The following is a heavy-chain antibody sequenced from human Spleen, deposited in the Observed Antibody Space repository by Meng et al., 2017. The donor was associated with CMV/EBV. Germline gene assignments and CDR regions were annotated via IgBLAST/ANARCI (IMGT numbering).Heavy chain of an antibody. CDR2: ISYDGSNK. J-gene: IGHJ4*02. V-gene: IGHV3-30-3*01. CDR1: GFTFSSSA. CDR3: ARGGGIVVVVAATLDY. D-gene: IGHD2-15*01. Sequence: GFTFSSSAMHWVRQAPGKGLEWVAVISYDGSNKYYADSVKGRFTISRDNSKNTLYLQMNSLRAEDTAVYYCARGGGIVVVVAATLDYWGQGTLVTVSS.